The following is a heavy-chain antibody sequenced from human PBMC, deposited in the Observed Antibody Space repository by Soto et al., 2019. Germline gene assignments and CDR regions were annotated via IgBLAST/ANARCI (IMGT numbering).Heavy chain of an antibody. D-gene: IGHD2-8*02. CDR2: IYPGDSDT. Sequence: GESLKISCKGSGYSFTSYWIGWVRQMPGKGLEWMGIIYPGDSDTRYSPSFQGQVTISADKSISTAYLQWSSLKASDTAMYYCAKIGGVGGSSASHYYYYYMDVWGKGTTVSVSS. V-gene: IGHV5-51*01. CDR1: GYSFTSYW. J-gene: IGHJ6*03. CDR3: AKIGGVGGSSASHYYYYYMDV.